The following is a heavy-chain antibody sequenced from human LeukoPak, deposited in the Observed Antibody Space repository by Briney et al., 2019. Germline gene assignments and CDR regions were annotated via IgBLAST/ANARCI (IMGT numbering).Heavy chain of an antibody. Sequence: GGSLRLSCAASGFTFSAYAISWVRQAPGKGLEWVSAISGSGGITYYADAVKGRFTISRDNSKKTMYFQMNTLRADDTAVYYCARRPTYCSTTSCLDYWGQGTLVTVSS. V-gene: IGHV3-23*01. CDR1: GFTFSAYA. CDR3: ARRPTYCSTTSCLDY. CDR2: ISGSGGIT. J-gene: IGHJ4*02. D-gene: IGHD2-2*01.